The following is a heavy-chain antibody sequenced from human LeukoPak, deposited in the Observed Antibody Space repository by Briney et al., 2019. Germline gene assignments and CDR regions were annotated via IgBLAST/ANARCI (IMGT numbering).Heavy chain of an antibody. V-gene: IGHV1-69*13. CDR2: IIPIFGTA. CDR1: GGTFDSYD. Sequence: SVKVPCKASGGTFDSYDFSWVRQAPGQGLEWMGGIIPIFGTANYAQKFQGRVTITADESTSTAYMELSSLRSEDTAVYYCARERMAAAGNVVFDYWGHGTLVTVSS. CDR3: ARERMAAAGNVVFDY. J-gene: IGHJ4*01. D-gene: IGHD6-13*01.